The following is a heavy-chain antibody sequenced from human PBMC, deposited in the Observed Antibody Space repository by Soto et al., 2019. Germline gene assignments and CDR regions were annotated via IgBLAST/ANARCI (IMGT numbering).Heavy chain of an antibody. J-gene: IGHJ6*03. Sequence: SETLSLTCAVYGGSFSGYYWSWIRQPPGKGLEWIGEINHSGSTNYNPSLKSRVTISVDTSKNQFSLKLSSVTAADTAVYYCARRRVVDQHYYMDVWGKGTTVTVSS. CDR3: ARRRVVDQHYYMDV. V-gene: IGHV4-34*01. CDR2: INHSGST. CDR1: GGSFSGYY. D-gene: IGHD2-15*01.